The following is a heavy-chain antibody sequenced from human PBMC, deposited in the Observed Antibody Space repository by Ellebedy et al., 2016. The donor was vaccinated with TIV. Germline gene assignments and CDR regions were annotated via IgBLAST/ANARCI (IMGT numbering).Heavy chain of an antibody. D-gene: IGHD2-15*01. CDR1: GGSISSYY. J-gene: IGHJ6*02. V-gene: IGHV4-59*12. Sequence: SETLSLTCTVSGGSISSYYWSWIRQPPGKGLEWIGYIYYSGSTNYNPSLKSRVTISVDTSKNQFPLNLSSVTAADTAVYYCARNDIFVVGMGYYGMDVWGQGTTVTVSS. CDR2: IYYSGST. CDR3: ARNDIFVVGMGYYGMDV.